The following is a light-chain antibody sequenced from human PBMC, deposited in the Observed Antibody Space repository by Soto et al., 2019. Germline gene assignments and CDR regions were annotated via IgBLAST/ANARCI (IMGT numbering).Light chain of an antibody. CDR3: QQYGTSSWT. CDR2: GAS. J-gene: IGKJ1*01. Sequence: EIVLTQSPGTLSLSPGGRATLSCRASQSFSSSYFAWYQQKPGQAPGLLISGASTRATGIPDRFSGSGSGTDFTLTISRREPEDFAVYYCQQYGTSSWTFGQGTKVELK. V-gene: IGKV3-20*01. CDR1: QSFSSSY.